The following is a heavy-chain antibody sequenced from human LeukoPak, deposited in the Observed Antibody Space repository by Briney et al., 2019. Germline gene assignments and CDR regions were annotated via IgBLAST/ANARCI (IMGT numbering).Heavy chain of an antibody. J-gene: IGHJ5*02. D-gene: IGHD2-2*01. V-gene: IGHV3-23*01. Sequence: GGSLRLSCAASGFTFASYAMTWVRQAPGKGLEWVSSISATDGSTYYADSVRGRFTISRDNSKNTLFLQMNSLRAEDTALYYCVACSSASCYGDRFDPWGQGTLATVSS. CDR3: VACSSASCYGDRFDP. CDR2: ISATDGST. CDR1: GFTFASYA.